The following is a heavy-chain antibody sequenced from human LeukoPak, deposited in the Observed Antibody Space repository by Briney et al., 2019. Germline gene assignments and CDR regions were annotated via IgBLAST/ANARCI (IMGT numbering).Heavy chain of an antibody. D-gene: IGHD3-3*01. CDR1: GGSISSSTYY. CDR3: ARAGDFWSGYSIDY. CDR2: IYYSGST. V-gene: IGHV4-39*07. J-gene: IGHJ4*02. Sequence: SETLSLTCTVSGGSISSSTYYRGWIRQPPGKGLEWIGNIYYSGSTYYNPSLKSRVTISVDTSKNQFSLKLSSVTAADTAVYYCARAGDFWSGYSIDYWGQGTLVTVSS.